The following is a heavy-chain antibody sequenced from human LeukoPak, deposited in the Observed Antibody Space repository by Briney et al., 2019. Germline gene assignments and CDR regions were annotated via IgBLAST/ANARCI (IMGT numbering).Heavy chain of an antibody. Sequence: GGSLRLSCAASGFTFSSYAVSWVRQAPGKGLEWVSAISGSGGSTYYADSVKGRFTISRDNSKNTLYLQMNSLRAEDTAVYYCAKDRHYDTLTGAFDYWGQGTLVTLSS. D-gene: IGHD3-9*01. CDR3: AKDRHYDTLTGAFDY. J-gene: IGHJ4*02. CDR2: ISGSGGST. CDR1: GFTFSSYA. V-gene: IGHV3-23*01.